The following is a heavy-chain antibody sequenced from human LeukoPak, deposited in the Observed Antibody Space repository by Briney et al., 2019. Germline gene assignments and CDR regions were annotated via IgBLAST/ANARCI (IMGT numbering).Heavy chain of an antibody. V-gene: IGHV4-59*01. Sequence: SETLSLTCTVSGGSISYYYWTWIRQSPGKGPGWIGQIYYTGSTYYNPSLKRRVTISVDTSRNQFSLNLTSVTAADTAVYYCARGGTYNDILSFDPWGQGTLVTVSS. J-gene: IGHJ5*02. CDR2: IYYTGST. CDR1: GGSISYYY. CDR3: ARGGTYNDILSFDP. D-gene: IGHD3-9*01.